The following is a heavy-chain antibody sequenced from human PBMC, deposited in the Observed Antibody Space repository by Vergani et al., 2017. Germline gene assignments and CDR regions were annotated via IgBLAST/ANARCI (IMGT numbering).Heavy chain of an antibody. J-gene: IGHJ4*02. Sequence: QVQLQESGPGLVKPSETLSLTCTVSGGSISSYYWSWIRQPPGKGLEWIGYIYYSGSTNYNPSLKSRVTISVDTSKNQFSLKLSSVTAADTAVYYCARDSERRMLLHCFDYWGQGTLVTVSS. CDR3: ARDSERRMLLHCFDY. V-gene: IGHV4-59*12. CDR2: IYYSGST. D-gene: IGHD2-15*01. CDR1: GGSISSYY.